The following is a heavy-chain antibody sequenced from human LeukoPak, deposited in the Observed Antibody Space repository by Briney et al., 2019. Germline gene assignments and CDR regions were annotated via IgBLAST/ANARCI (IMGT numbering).Heavy chain of an antibody. Sequence: ASVKVSCKASGDTFSSYGLYWVRQPPGQGPEWMGGIIPIFNTLKYSQKFQARVIFTADESTSTALMELSNLRYDDAAVYYCVRDSRNCGGDCYHFDYWGQGTLVTVSP. D-gene: IGHD2-21*02. CDR2: IIPIFNTL. CDR1: GDTFSSYG. CDR3: VRDSRNCGGDCYHFDY. J-gene: IGHJ4*02. V-gene: IGHV1-69*13.